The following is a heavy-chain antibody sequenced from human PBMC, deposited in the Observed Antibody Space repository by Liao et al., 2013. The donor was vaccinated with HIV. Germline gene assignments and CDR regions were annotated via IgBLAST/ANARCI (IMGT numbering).Heavy chain of an antibody. CDR1: GGSITSGDYY. CDR2: VYYSGST. D-gene: IGHD2-8*01. Sequence: QVQLQESGPGLVKSSQTLSLTCTVSGGSITSGDYYWSWIRQPPGKGLEWIGYVYYSGSTNYNPSLKRRLSISMDTSTNQFSLRLNSVTAADTAVYYCARETKNGDYYFVPLGPRNPSISVSS. J-gene: IGHJ4*01. V-gene: IGHV4-30-4*08. CDR3: ARETKNGDYYFVP.